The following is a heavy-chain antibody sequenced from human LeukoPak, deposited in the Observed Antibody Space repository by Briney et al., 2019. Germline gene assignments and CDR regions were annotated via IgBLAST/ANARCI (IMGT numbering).Heavy chain of an antibody. CDR1: GGTFSSYA. J-gene: IGHJ6*03. D-gene: IGHD3-3*01. V-gene: IGHV1-2*02. Sequence: ASVKVSCKASGGTFSSYAISWVRQAPGQGLEWMGWINPNSGGTNYAQKFQGRVTMTRDTSISTAYMELSRLRSDDTAVYYCARSAPVLRFLEWLPSRYMDVWGKGTTVTVSS. CDR3: ARSAPVLRFLEWLPSRYMDV. CDR2: INPNSGGT.